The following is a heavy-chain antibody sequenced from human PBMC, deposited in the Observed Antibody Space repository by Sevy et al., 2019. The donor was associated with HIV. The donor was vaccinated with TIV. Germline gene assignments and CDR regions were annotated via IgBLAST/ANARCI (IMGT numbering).Heavy chain of an antibody. Sequence: GGSLRLSCTASGFTFSSYEMNWVRQAPGKGLEWVSYITNSGSSIYYSDSVRGRFTVSRDNAKNSLYLQMKSPRAEDTAVYYCARDLPPSATTVAHFDYWGRGTLVTVSS. V-gene: IGHV3-48*03. CDR3: ARDLPPSATTVAHFDY. J-gene: IGHJ4*02. D-gene: IGHD4-17*01. CDR2: ITNSGSSI. CDR1: GFTFSSYE.